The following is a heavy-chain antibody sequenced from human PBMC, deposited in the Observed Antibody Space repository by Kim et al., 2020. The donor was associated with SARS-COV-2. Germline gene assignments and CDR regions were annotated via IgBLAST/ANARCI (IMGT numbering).Heavy chain of an antibody. J-gene: IGHJ4*02. V-gene: IGHV5-51*01. D-gene: IGHD3-22*01. Sequence: RYSPSFQGQVTISADKSISTAYLQWSSLKASDTAMYYCARLDSSGQTGDCWGQGTLVTVSS. CDR3: ARLDSSGQTGDC.